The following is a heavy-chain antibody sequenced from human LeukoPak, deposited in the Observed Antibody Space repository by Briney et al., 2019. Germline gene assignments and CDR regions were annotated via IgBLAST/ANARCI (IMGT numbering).Heavy chain of an antibody. Sequence: SETLSLTCTVSGGSISSSSYYWGWIRQPPGKGLEWIGNIYYSGSTYYNPSLKSRVTISVDTSKNQFSLKLNSVTAADTAVYFCARITFFSYYDFWSGSGFPSYWGQGTLVTVSS. J-gene: IGHJ4*02. D-gene: IGHD3-3*01. CDR2: IYYSGST. V-gene: IGHV4-39*01. CDR1: GGSISSSSYY. CDR3: ARITFFSYYDFWSGSGFPSY.